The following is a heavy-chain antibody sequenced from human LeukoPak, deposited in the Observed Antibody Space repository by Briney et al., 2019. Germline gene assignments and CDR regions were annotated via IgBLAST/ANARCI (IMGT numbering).Heavy chain of an antibody. V-gene: IGHV3-21*01. D-gene: IGHD3-10*01. CDR3: ATDLIHYYASGAKT. Sequence: PGGSLRLSCAASGFSFSSYSMNWVHQAPGKGLEWVSSITTSSSYIYYADSVKGRFTISRDNAKNSLFLQMNSLRAEDTAVYYCATDLIHYYASGAKTWGQGTLVTVSS. CDR1: GFSFSSYS. CDR2: ITTSSSYI. J-gene: IGHJ5*02.